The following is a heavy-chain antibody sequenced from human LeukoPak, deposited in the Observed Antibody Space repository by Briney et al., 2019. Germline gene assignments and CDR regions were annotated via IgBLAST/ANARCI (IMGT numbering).Heavy chain of an antibody. Sequence: PGGSLRLSCAASGFTFSIYGMSWVRQAPGKGLEWVSAIRTGGDSTYYADSVKGRFTISRDNAKNSLYLQMNSLRAEDTAVYYCARQSRLGYCSGGGCYSQPFDPWGQGTLVTVSS. D-gene: IGHD2-15*01. J-gene: IGHJ5*02. V-gene: IGHV3-23*01. CDR3: ARQSRLGYCSGGGCYSQPFDP. CDR2: IRTGGDST. CDR1: GFTFSIYG.